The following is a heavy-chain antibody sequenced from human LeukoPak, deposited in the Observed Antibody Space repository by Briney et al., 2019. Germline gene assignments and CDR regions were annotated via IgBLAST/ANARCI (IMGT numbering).Heavy chain of an antibody. D-gene: IGHD6-19*01. CDR2: INHSGST. CDR1: GGSFSGYY. J-gene: IGHJ4*02. CDR3: ARGPRQNSSFYV. V-gene: IGHV4-34*01. Sequence: SETLSLTCAVYGGSFSGYYWSWIRQPPGKGLEWIGEINHSGSTNYNPSLKSRVTISVDTSKNQFSLKLSSVTAADKAVYYCARGPRQNSSFYVWGQGTLVNVSS.